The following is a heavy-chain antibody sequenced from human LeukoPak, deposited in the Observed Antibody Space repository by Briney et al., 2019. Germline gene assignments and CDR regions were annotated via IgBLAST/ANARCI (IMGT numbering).Heavy chain of an antibody. Sequence: SETLSLTCTVSGGSISSYYWSWIRQPPGKGLEWIGYIYYSGSTNYNPSLKSRVTISVDTSKNQFSLKLSSVTAADTAVYYCAGPRCSSSWEFDYWGQGTLVTVSS. V-gene: IGHV4-59*08. J-gene: IGHJ4*02. CDR3: AGPRCSSSWEFDY. D-gene: IGHD6-13*01. CDR2: IYYSGST. CDR1: GGSISSYY.